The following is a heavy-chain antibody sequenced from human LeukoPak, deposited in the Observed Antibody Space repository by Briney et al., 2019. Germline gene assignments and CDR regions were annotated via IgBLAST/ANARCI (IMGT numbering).Heavy chain of an antibody. V-gene: IGHV3-30*02. J-gene: IGHJ4*02. CDR3: AKDHYDSSGYYEKYFDY. CDR2: VRYDGSNK. Sequence: PGGSLRLFCAASGFTFSSYGVHWVRQAPGKGLEWVAFVRYDGSNKYYADSVKGRFTISRDNSKNTLYLQMNSLRAEDAAVYYCAKDHYDSSGYYEKYFDYWGQGTLVTVSS. CDR1: GFTFSSYG. D-gene: IGHD3-22*01.